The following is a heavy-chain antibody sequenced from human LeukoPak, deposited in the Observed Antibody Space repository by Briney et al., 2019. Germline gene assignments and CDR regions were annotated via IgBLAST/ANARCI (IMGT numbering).Heavy chain of an antibody. CDR2: IYSSGNT. CDR3: ARTLGIAVPGRFFDY. J-gene: IGHJ4*02. Sequence: PSETLSLTCTVSGGSISNYYWSWIRQPAGKGLEWIGRIYSSGNTDYNPSLKSRVTMSVDTSKNQFSMQLSSVTAADTALYYCARTLGIAVPGRFFDYWGQGILVTVSS. D-gene: IGHD6-19*01. V-gene: IGHV4-4*07. CDR1: GGSISNYY.